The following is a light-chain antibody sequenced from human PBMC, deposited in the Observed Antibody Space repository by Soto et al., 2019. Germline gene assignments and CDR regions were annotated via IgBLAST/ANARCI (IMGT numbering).Light chain of an antibody. CDR2: GAS. V-gene: IGKV1-9*01. CDR3: QQLNAYPLT. CDR1: QGTSSY. J-gene: IGKJ5*01. Sequence: DIQLNQSPSFLSASVGDRVTITCRASQGTSSYLAWFQQKPGRAPKLLIYGASTLQSGVPARFSGSVSGTDFTLTISNLQPEDFATYYCQQLNAYPLTFGQGTRLEIK.